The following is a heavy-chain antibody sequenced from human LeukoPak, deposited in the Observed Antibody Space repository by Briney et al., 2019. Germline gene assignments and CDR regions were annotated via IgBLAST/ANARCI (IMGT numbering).Heavy chain of an antibody. CDR2: IGGSGGST. D-gene: IGHD3-10*01. Sequence: PGGSLRLPFAPSGFTFSSYARGGVRRAPGKGLGGVSAIGGSGGSTYSEDSVKGRFTISRDNSKNTLYLQMNSLRAEDTAVYYCATGAWLFGYWGQGTLVTVSS. CDR1: GFTFSSYA. J-gene: IGHJ4*02. CDR3: ATGAWLFGY. V-gene: IGHV3-23*01.